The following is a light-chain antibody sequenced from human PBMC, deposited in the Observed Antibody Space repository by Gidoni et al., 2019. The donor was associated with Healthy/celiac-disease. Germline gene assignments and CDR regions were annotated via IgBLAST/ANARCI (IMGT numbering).Light chain of an antibody. CDR2: AAS. J-gene: IGKJ3*01. Sequence: DIQMTQSPSSLSASVGDRVTITCRASQSISSYLNWYQQKPGKAPKLLIYAASSLQSGVPSRFSGSGSGTDFTLTISSLQPEDFATYYCQQSYSTPITFGPXTKVDNK. CDR1: QSISSY. CDR3: QQSYSTPIT. V-gene: IGKV1-39*01.